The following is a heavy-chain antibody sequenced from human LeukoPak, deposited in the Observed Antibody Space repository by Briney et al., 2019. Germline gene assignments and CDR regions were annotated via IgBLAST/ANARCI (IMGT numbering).Heavy chain of an antibody. CDR2: IYDDGGT. Sequence: GGSLRLSCAASGFTVSGDYMNWVRQAPGKGLEWVSIIYDDGGTYYADSVKGRFTISRDNSKNTLFLQLNSLTVEDTAVYYCARARSGNDFDCWGQGTLVTVSS. V-gene: IGHV3-66*02. J-gene: IGHJ4*02. D-gene: IGHD4-23*01. CDR3: ARARSGNDFDC. CDR1: GFTVSGDY.